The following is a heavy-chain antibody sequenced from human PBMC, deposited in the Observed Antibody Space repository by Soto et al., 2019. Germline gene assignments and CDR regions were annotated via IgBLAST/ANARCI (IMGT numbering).Heavy chain of an antibody. D-gene: IGHD1-7*01. CDR2: IWYDGSNK. V-gene: IGHV3-33*08. CDR1: GFTFSSYG. J-gene: IGHJ4*02. CDR3: ARDEADNWNYTT. Sequence: GGSLRLSCADSGFTFSSYGMHWVRQAPGKGLEWVAVIWYDGSNKYYADSVKGRFTISRDNSKNTLYLQMNSLRAEDTAVYYCARDEADNWNYTTWGQGTLVTVSS.